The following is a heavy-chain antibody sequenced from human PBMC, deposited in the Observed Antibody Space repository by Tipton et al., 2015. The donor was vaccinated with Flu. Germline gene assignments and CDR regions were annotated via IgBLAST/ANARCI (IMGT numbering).Heavy chain of an antibody. CDR2: MYVGGRT. J-gene: IGHJ5*02. CDR1: GDSINRFDFY. CDR3: ARQALVMDLATFKWFDP. D-gene: IGHD5-12*01. Sequence: TLSLTCTVSGDSINRFDFYWGWIRQPPGKGLEWIATMYVGGRTYYDPSLRSRVTISGDTSKNQFSLRLDSVTDADTAVYYCARQALVMDLATFKWFDPWGQGTLVTVSS. V-gene: IGHV4-39*01.